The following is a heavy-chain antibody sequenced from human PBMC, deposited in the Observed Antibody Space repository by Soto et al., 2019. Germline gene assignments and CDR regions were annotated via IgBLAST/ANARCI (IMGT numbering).Heavy chain of an antibody. J-gene: IGHJ4*02. V-gene: IGHV3-9*01. CDR3: AKEPEMYCSGGSCGSHYFEY. CDR1: GFTFSSYS. CDR2: ISWNSGSI. D-gene: IGHD2-15*01. Sequence: SLRLSCAASGFTFSSYSMHWVRQAPGKGLEWVSGISWNSGSIGYADSVKGRFTISRDNAKNSLYLQMNSLRAEDTALYYCAKEPEMYCSGGSCGSHYFEYWGQGTLVTVSS.